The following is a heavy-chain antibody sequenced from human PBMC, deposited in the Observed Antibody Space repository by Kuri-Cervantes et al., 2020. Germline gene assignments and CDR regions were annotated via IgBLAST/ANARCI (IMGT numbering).Heavy chain of an antibody. J-gene: IGHJ4*02. Sequence: GESLKISCAASGFTFSSYWMSWVRQAPGKGLEWVANIKQDGSEKYYADSVKGRFTISRDNSKNTLYLQMNSLRAEDTAVYYCARSLIGTFDYWGQGTLVTVSS. D-gene: IGHD1-26*01. CDR1: GFTFSSYW. CDR2: IKQDGSEK. V-gene: IGHV3-7*01. CDR3: ARSLIGTFDY.